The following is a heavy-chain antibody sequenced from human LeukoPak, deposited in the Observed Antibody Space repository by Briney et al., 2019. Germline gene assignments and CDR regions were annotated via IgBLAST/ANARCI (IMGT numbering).Heavy chain of an antibody. CDR3: AKGVTTVRIYYHGMDV. Sequence: PGGSLRLSCAASGFTFSSCAMSWVRQAPGKGLEWVSLISGIGDSRYYADSVKGRFTISRDNAKNTLWLQMNSLRAEDTAVYYCAKGVTTVRIYYHGMDVWGQGTTVTVSS. CDR1: GFTFSSCA. D-gene: IGHD4-17*01. J-gene: IGHJ6*02. V-gene: IGHV3-23*01. CDR2: ISGIGDSR.